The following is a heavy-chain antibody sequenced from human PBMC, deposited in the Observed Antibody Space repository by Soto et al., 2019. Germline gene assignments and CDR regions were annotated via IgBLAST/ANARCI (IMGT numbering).Heavy chain of an antibody. CDR1: GGTFSSYA. Sequence: SVKVSCKASGGTFSSYAISWVRQAPGQGLEWMGGIIPIFGTANYAQKFQGRVTITADKSTSTAYMELSSLRSEDTAVYYCARGTLEWRYYYYYGMDVWGQGTTVTVSS. J-gene: IGHJ6*02. V-gene: IGHV1-69*06. CDR2: IIPIFGTA. D-gene: IGHD3-3*01. CDR3: ARGTLEWRYYYYYGMDV.